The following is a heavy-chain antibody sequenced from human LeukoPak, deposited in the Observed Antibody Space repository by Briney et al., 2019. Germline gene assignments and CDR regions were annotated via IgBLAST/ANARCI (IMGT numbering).Heavy chain of an antibody. CDR3: ARDYALGNTMVRGDGYNWFDP. V-gene: IGHV1-2*02. J-gene: IGHJ5*02. Sequence: ASVKVSCRGSGYTFTSYGISWVRQAPGQGLEWMGWINPNSGGTNYAQKFQGRVTMTRDTSISTAYMELSRLRSDDTAVYYCARDYALGNTMVRGDGYNWFDPWGQGTLVTVSS. CDR2: INPNSGGT. CDR1: GYTFTSYG. D-gene: IGHD3-10*01.